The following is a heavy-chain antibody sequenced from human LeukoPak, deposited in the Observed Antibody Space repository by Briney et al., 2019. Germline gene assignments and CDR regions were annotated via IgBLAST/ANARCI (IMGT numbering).Heavy chain of an antibody. CDR2: INGDGSST. V-gene: IGHV3-74*01. J-gene: IGHJ2*01. D-gene: IGHD6-25*01. CDR1: GGSFSGYY. Sequence: ETLSLTCAVYGGSFSGYYWSWIRQPPGKGLEWVSRINGDGSSTAYADFVKGRFTISRDNAKNTLYLQMNSLTAEDTAVYYCARGPPWYFDLWGRGTLVTVSS. CDR3: ARGPPWYFDL.